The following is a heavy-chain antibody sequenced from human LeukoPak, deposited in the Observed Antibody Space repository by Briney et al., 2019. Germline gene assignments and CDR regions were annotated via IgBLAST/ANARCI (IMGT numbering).Heavy chain of an antibody. CDR2: IGRSGDKT. V-gene: IGHV3-23*01. CDR3: AKSRGYCSAGSSCYFDY. D-gene: IGHD2-15*01. CDR1: VFTFSNCA. J-gene: IGHJ4*02. Sequence: GSLRLSCAASVFTFSNCAMSWVRQAPGQGLEWVSVIGRSGDKTNYADSVKGRFTASRDNSKNTLYLQMNSLRAEDTAVYYCAKSRGYCSAGSSCYFDYWGRGTLVTVSS.